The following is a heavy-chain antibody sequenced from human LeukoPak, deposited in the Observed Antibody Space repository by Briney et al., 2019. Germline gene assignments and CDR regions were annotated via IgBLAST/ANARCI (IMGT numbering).Heavy chain of an antibody. J-gene: IGHJ4*02. CDR3: ARDGGAVAGRFDY. V-gene: IGHV1-69*13. CDR2: IIPIFGTA. D-gene: IGHD6-19*01. Sequence: GASEKVSCKASGGTFSSYAISWVRQAPGQGLEWMGGIIPIFGTAKYAQKFQGRVTITADESTSTAYMELSSLRSEDTAVYYCARDGGAVAGRFDYWGQGTLVTVSS. CDR1: GGTFSSYA.